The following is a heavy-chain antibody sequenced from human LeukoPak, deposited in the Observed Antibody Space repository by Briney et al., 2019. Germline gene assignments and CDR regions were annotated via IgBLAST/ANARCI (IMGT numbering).Heavy chain of an antibody. CDR1: GGSISSSSYY. D-gene: IGHD2-2*03. CDR2: IYYSGST. CDR3: ARHSFGYCSSTSCYMPDY. V-gene: IGHV4-39*01. J-gene: IGHJ4*02. Sequence: SETVSLTCTVSGGSISSSSYYWGWIRQPPGKGLEWIGSIYYSGSTYYNPSLKSRVTISVDTSKNQFSLKLSSVTAADTAVYYCARHSFGYCSSTSCYMPDYWGQGTLVTVSS.